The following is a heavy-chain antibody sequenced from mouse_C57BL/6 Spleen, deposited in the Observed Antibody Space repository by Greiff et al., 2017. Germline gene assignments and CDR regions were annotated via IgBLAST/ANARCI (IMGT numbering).Heavy chain of an antibody. CDR3: TREYYGLDY. J-gene: IGHJ2*01. Sequence: VKLQESGAELVRPGASVTLSCKASGYTFTDYEMHWVKQTPVHGLEWIGAIDPETGGTAYNQKFKGKAILTADKSSSTAYMELRSLTSEDSAVYYCTREYYGLDYWGQGTTLTVSS. D-gene: IGHD1-1*01. V-gene: IGHV1-15*01. CDR2: IDPETGGT. CDR1: GYTFTDYE.